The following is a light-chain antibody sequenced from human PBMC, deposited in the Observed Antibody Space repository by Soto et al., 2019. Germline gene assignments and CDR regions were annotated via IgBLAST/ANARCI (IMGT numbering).Light chain of an antibody. Sequence: IVLTQSPATLSLSPEERATHSCRASQSVSSYLAWYQQKPGQAPRLLIYDASNRATGIPARFSGSGSGTDFTLTINSLQSEDYAVYFCQQYNNWPYTFGQGTKVDI. CDR1: QSVSSY. CDR2: DAS. J-gene: IGKJ2*01. V-gene: IGKV3-11*01. CDR3: QQYNNWPYT.